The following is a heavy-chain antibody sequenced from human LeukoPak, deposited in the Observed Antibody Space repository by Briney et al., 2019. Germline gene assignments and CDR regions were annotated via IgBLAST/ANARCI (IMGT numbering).Heavy chain of an antibody. CDR2: INHSGST. Sequence: PSETLSLTCAVYGGSFSGYYWSWIRQPPGKGLEWIGEINHSGSTNYNPSLKRRVTISVDTSKNQFSLKLSSVTAADTAVYYCARVKTYYDILTGNFLPETYYYYGMDVWGQGTTVTVSS. CDR3: ARVKTYYDILTGNFLPETYYYYGMDV. J-gene: IGHJ6*02. CDR1: GGSFSGYY. V-gene: IGHV4-34*01. D-gene: IGHD3-9*01.